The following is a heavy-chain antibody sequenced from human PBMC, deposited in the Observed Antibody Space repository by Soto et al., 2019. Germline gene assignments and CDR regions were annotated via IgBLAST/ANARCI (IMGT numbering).Heavy chain of an antibody. V-gene: IGHV1-18*01. CDR1: GYTFTSYA. J-gene: IGHJ3*02. CDR2: ISAYNGNT. Sequence: QVQLVQSGAEVKKPGASVKVSCKASGYTFTSYAINWVRQAPGQGLEWMGWISAYNGNTNYAQKLQGRVTMTTHTSTSTAYMELRSLRSADTAIYYCARDPPLLLEAFDIWGQGTMVTVS. CDR3: ARDPPLLLEAFDI. D-gene: IGHD2-15*01.